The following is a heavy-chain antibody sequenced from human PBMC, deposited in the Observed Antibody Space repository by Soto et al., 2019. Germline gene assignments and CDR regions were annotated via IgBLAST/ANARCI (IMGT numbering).Heavy chain of an antibody. CDR2: VYPDDNT. CDR1: GLSVVGSY. CDR3: ARLPGAFYYGNGDYDFLDY. J-gene: IGHJ4*02. Sequence: GGSLRLSCAASGLSVVGSYMNWFRQSEQKGLEWISVVYPDDNTYYAESVRGRFTISRDRSKNTVSLQMNSLRAEDTAVYYCARLPGAFYYGNGDYDFLDYWGQGTLVTVSS. V-gene: IGHV3-53*01. D-gene: IGHD3-3*01.